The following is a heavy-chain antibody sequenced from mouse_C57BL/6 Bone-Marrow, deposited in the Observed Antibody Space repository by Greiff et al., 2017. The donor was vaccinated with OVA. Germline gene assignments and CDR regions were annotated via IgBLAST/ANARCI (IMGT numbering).Heavy chain of an antibody. V-gene: IGHV5-12*01. J-gene: IGHJ4*01. CDR1: GFTFSDYY. Sequence: EVKLVESGGGLVQPGGSLKLSCAASGFTFSDYYMYWVRQTPEKRLEWVAYISNGGGSTYYPDTVKGRFTISRDNAKNTLYLQMSRLKSKDTAMYYCARHDGSSYDYAMDYWGQGTSVTVSS. D-gene: IGHD1-1*01. CDR2: ISNGGGST. CDR3: ARHDGSSYDYAMDY.